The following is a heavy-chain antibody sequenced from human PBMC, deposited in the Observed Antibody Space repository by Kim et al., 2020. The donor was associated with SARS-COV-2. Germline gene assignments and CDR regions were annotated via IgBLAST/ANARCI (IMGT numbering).Heavy chain of an antibody. Sequence: ADSVTGRFTITRANSKNTLYLQMNSLGAEDTAIYSCARGPGYFYYALDVWGQGTTVTVSS. J-gene: IGHJ6*02. V-gene: IGHV3-53*01. CDR3: ARGPGYFYYALDV.